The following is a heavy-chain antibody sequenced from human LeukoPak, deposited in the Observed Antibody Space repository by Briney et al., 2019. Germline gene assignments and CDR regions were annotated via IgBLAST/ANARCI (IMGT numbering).Heavy chain of an antibody. CDR1: GFTFSSYA. J-gene: IGHJ3*02. D-gene: IGHD3-10*01. Sequence: PGGSPRLSCAASGFTFSSYAINWVRQAPGKGLEWVSSISGSGGSRNYADSVKGRFTLSRDNSKNTLYLQMNSLRAEDTAVYYCAKRADSGSYYAAFDIWGQGTMVTVSS. V-gene: IGHV3-23*01. CDR2: ISGSGGSR. CDR3: AKRADSGSYYAAFDI.